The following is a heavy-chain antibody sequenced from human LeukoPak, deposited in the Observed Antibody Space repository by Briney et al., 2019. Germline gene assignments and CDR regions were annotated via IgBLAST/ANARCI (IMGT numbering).Heavy chain of an antibody. CDR1: GFTFSNYA. V-gene: IGHV3-23*01. J-gene: IGHJ6*02. Sequence: GGSLRLSCAASGFTFSNYAMTWVRQGPEKGLEWVSSTSGSGAYTYYADSVKGRFTISRDNSKNTLYLQMNSLRAEDTAVYYCAREMIQLWPAPVYYYYGMDVWGQGTTVTVSS. D-gene: IGHD5-18*01. CDR3: AREMIQLWPAPVYYYYGMDV. CDR2: TSGSGAYT.